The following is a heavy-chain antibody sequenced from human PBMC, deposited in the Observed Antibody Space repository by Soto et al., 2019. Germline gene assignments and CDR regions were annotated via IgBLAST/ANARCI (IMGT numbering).Heavy chain of an antibody. Sequence: QITLKESGPTLVKPTQTLTLTCTFSGFSLSTSGVGVAWIRQPPGEALEWLALIYWDADKRYRPSLESRLTITKDTSKNQVVLTMTNMDSVDTATYYCAYLPCSGGSCYWFSFSGMDVRGQGTTVTVS. D-gene: IGHD2-15*01. CDR3: AYLPCSGGSCYWFSFSGMDV. CDR2: IYWDADK. V-gene: IGHV2-5*02. J-gene: IGHJ6*02. CDR1: GFSLSTSGVG.